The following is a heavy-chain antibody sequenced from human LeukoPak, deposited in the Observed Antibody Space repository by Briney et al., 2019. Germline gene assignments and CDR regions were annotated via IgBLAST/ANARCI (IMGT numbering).Heavy chain of an antibody. CDR3: ARVSWFPGTSYYYMDV. J-gene: IGHJ6*03. CDR1: GLSFSGYY. V-gene: IGHV4-34*01. D-gene: IGHD1-1*01. CDR2: INHSGST. Sequence: SETLSLTCAVYGLSFSGYYWTWIRQPPGKGLEWIGEINHSGSTNYNPSLKSRVTISVDTSKNQFSLKLSSVTAADTAVYYCARVSWFPGTSYYYMDVWGKGTTVTVSS.